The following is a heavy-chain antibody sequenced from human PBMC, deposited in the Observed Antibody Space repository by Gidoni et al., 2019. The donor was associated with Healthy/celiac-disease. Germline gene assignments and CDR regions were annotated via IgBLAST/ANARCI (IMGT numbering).Heavy chain of an antibody. J-gene: IGHJ4*02. Sequence: QVQLVQSGAEVKKPGASVKVSCRASGYTFTSYYMHWVRQAPGQGLEWMGIINPSGGSTSYAQKFQGRVTMTRDTSTSTVYMELSSLRSEDTAVYYCARDGTYSGSFPTNYYFDYWGQGTLVTVSS. D-gene: IGHD1-26*01. CDR2: INPSGGST. CDR3: ARDGTYSGSFPTNYYFDY. V-gene: IGHV1-46*01. CDR1: GYTFTSYY.